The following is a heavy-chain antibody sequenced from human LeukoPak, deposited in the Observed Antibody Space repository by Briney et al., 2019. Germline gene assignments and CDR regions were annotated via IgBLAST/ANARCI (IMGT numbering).Heavy chain of an antibody. CDR2: IKSKTDGGTT. V-gene: IGHV3-15*01. Sequence: GGSLRLSCAASGFTFSNAWMSWVRQAPGKGLEWVGRIKSKTDGGTTDYAAPVKGRFTISRDDSKNTLYLQMNSLRAEDTAVYYCAREVMGGDYYGSGEYYYYGMDVWGQGTTVTVSS. CDR3: AREVMGGDYYGSGEYYYYGMDV. J-gene: IGHJ6*02. CDR1: GFTFSNAW. D-gene: IGHD3-10*01.